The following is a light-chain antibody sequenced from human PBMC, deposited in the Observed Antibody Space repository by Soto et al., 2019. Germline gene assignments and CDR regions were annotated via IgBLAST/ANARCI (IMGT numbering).Light chain of an antibody. CDR3: QPTYTTPRT. J-gene: IGKJ1*01. V-gene: IGKV1-39*01. CDR1: QSISSY. Sequence: DIQMTQSPSSLSASVGDRVTITCRASQSISSYLNWYQQKLGKAPKLLIYAASNLQSGVPSRFSGSGSMTDFTLTISSLQPEDFATYYCQPTYTTPRTFGHGTKVEIK. CDR2: AAS.